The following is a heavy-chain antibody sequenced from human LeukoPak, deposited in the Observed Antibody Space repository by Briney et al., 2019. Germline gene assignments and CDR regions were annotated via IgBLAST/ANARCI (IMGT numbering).Heavy chain of an antibody. D-gene: IGHD2-21*01. J-gene: IGHJ3*02. CDR2: IYRGESK. V-gene: IGHV3-66*01. CDR3: AKAWSCGGDCYGAHDAFDI. Sequence: GGSLRLSCEASGFSVSSNYLSWVRQAPGKGLEWVSVIYRGESKKYADSVKGRFTISRDNSKNTLYLQMNSLRAEDTAVYYCAKAWSCGGDCYGAHDAFDIWGQGTMVTVSS. CDR1: GFSVSSNY.